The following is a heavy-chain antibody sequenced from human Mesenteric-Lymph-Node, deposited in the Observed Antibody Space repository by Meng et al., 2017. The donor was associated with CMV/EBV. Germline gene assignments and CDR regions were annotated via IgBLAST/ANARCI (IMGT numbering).Heavy chain of an antibody. CDR1: GFTFSTYW. Sequence: LSLTCAASGFTFSTYWMHWVRQAPGKGLVWVSRITADGSTADYADSVKGRFTVSRDNARNTLYLQMNSLRAEDTAVYYCTRDSFDYDSPQDRINSWGQGTLVTVSS. D-gene: IGHD3-22*01. V-gene: IGHV3-74*01. J-gene: IGHJ5*02. CDR2: ITADGSTA. CDR3: TRDSFDYDSPQDRINS.